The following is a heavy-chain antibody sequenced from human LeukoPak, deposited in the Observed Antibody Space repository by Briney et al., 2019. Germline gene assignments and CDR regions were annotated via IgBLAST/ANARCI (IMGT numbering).Heavy chain of an antibody. CDR1: GFTFSDYY. V-gene: IGHV3-11*01. CDR2: ISSSGSTI. Sequence: GGSLRLSCAASGFTFSDYYMSWIRQAPGKGLEWVSYISSSGSTIYYADSVKGRFTISRDNSENTLYLQMNRLRADDTAIYYCAKSTWFDYFDYWGQGTLVTVSS. J-gene: IGHJ4*02. CDR3: AKSTWFDYFDY. D-gene: IGHD3-9*01.